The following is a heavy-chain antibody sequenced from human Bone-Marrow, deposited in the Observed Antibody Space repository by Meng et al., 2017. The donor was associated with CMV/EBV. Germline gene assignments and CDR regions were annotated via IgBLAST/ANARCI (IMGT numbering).Heavy chain of an antibody. CDR1: GGSFSGYY. CDR2: IYGSGTTA. V-gene: IGHV4-59*01. D-gene: IGHD4-17*01. J-gene: IGHJ4*02. CDR3: ARAGDDFGVIAADV. Sequence: SETLSLTCAVYGGSFSGYYWTWIRQSPGKGLEWIGYIYGSGTTAAYNSSLKSRVAISGDTSKTQISLTLNFVTAADTAVYYCARAGDDFGVIAADVWGQGTLVTVAS.